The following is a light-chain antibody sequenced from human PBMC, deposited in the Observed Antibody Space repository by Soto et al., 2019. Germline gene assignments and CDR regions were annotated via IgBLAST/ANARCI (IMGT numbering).Light chain of an antibody. CDR2: GAS. Sequence: EIVMTQSPATLSVSPGERATLSCRASQSVISNLALYQQKPGQAPRLLIYGASTRATGIPARFSRSRSGTEFTLTISSLQSEDFAVYYCQHYNNWPRTFGQGTKVAIK. V-gene: IGKV3-15*01. CDR3: QHYNNWPRT. J-gene: IGKJ1*01. CDR1: QSVISN.